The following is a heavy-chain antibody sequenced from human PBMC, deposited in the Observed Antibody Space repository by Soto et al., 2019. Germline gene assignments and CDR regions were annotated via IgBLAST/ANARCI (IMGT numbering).Heavy chain of an antibody. CDR3: ARGTTLAIFDYGMDV. CDR2: ISNDGGNY. CDR1: GFTFTSYA. J-gene: IGHJ6*02. Sequence: QVQLVESGGGVVQPGRSLRLSCAASGFTFTSYAMHWVRQALGKGLEWVAVISNDGGNYYYADSVRGRFTISRDNTKNTLFLQMSSLRGEDSGVYYCARGTTLAIFDYGMDVWGQGTTVTVSS. V-gene: IGHV3-30-3*01. D-gene: IGHD3-3*01.